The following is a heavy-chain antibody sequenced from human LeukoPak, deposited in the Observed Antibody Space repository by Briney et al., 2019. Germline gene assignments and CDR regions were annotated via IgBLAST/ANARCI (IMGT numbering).Heavy chain of an antibody. CDR3: VRDGDVGYDSFDY. CDR1: GYTFTYYG. CDR2: VSSYNDDT. D-gene: IGHD5-12*01. Sequence: ASVKVSCKASGYTFTYYGISWVRQAPGQGLEWLGWVSSYNDDTNYAQKFQGRVTMTTDTSTSTAYMELRSLRSDDTAVYYCVRDGDVGYDSFDYWGQGTLVTVSS. J-gene: IGHJ4*02. V-gene: IGHV1-18*04.